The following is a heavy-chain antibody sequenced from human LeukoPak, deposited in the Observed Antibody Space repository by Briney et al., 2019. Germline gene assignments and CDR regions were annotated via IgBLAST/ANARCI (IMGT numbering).Heavy chain of an antibody. Sequence: PGGSLRLSCAASGFIFSSYGMHRVRQAPGKGLEWVAIIWHDGSNKYYAGSVKGRFTVSRDDSRNTLYLQMNSLRAEDTALYYCAKDLDYDILTGYFDYWGQGTLVTVSS. CDR2: IWHDGSNK. V-gene: IGHV3-30*02. CDR3: AKDLDYDILTGYFDY. D-gene: IGHD3-9*01. CDR1: GFIFSSYG. J-gene: IGHJ4*02.